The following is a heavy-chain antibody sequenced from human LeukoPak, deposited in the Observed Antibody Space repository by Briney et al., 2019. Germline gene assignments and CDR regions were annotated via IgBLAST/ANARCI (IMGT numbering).Heavy chain of an antibody. CDR1: GFTFSDYY. CDR2: ISSSGSTI. CDR3: ARDVEMATISPTFDY. Sequence: GGSLRLSCAASGFTFSDYYMSWIRQAPGKGLEWVLYISSSGSTIYYADSVKGRFTISRDNAKNSLYLQMNSLRAEDTAVYYCARDVEMATISPTFDYWGQGTLVTVSS. D-gene: IGHD5-24*01. V-gene: IGHV3-11*01. J-gene: IGHJ4*02.